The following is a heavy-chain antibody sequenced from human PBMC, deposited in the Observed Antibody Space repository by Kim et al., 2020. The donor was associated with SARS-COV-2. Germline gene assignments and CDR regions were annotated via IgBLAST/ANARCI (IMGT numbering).Heavy chain of an antibody. CDR2: IGTSGDST. J-gene: IGHJ4*02. CDR1: GFTFSSYG. CDR3: EITSGTMFD. V-gene: IGHV3-23*01. Sequence: GGSLRLSCAASGFTFSSYGMKWVRQAPGKGLEWVSSIGTSGDSTYYADSVKGRFTISRDNSKSTLYLQMNSLRGEDTALYYCEITSGTMFDWGQGDLGTVSS. D-gene: IGHD3-10*02.